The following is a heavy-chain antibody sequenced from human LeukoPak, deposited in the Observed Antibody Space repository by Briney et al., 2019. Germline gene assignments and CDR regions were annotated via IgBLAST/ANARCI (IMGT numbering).Heavy chain of an antibody. CDR3: ARAMVRGVRYFDY. V-gene: IGHV1-69*06. Sequence: ASVKVSCKASGGTFSSYAISWVRQAPGQGLEWMGGIIPIFGTANYAQKFQGRVTITADKSTSTAYMELSSLRSEDTAVYYCARAMVRGVRYFDYWGQGTLVTVSS. CDR2: IIPIFGTA. J-gene: IGHJ4*02. CDR1: GGTFSSYA. D-gene: IGHD3-10*01.